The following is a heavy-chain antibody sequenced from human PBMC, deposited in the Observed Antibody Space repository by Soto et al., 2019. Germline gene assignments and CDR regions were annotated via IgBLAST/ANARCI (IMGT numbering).Heavy chain of an antibody. Sequence: SETLSLTCTVSGGSISSYYWSWIRQPPGKGLEWIGYIYYSGSTNYNPSLKSRVTISVDTSKNQFSLKLSSVTAVDTAVYYCARGLTVNHYAFDIWGQGTMVTVSS. D-gene: IGHD5-12*01. CDR3: ARGLTVNHYAFDI. V-gene: IGHV4-59*01. CDR1: GGSISSYY. J-gene: IGHJ3*02. CDR2: IYYSGST.